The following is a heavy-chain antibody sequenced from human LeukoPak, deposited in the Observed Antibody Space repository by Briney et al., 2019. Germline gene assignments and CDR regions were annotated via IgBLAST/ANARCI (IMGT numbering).Heavy chain of an antibody. D-gene: IGHD2-15*01. J-gene: IGHJ3*02. Sequence: SQTLSLTCTVSGGSISSGGYYWSWIRQPPGKGLEWIGYIYHSGSTYYNPSLKSRVTISVDRSKNQFSLKLSSVTAADTAVYYCARATGVVVVAGTVDIWGQGTMVTVSS. CDR1: GGSISSGGYY. CDR2: IYHSGST. CDR3: ARATGVVVVAGTVDI. V-gene: IGHV4-30-2*01.